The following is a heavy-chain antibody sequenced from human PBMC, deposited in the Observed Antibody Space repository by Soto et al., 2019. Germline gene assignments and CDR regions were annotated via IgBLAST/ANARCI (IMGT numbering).Heavy chain of an antibody. Sequence: GGSLRLSCAASGFTFSSYAMSWVRQAPGKGLEWVSAISGSGGSTYYADSVKGRFTISTDNSKNQLYLQKNSLRAEDTAGYYCAKIRPGIPDYYYYYMDVWGKGTTVTVSS. J-gene: IGHJ6*03. D-gene: IGHD1-20*01. CDR3: AKIRPGIPDYYYYYMDV. CDR2: ISGSGGST. V-gene: IGHV3-23*01. CDR1: GFTFSSYA.